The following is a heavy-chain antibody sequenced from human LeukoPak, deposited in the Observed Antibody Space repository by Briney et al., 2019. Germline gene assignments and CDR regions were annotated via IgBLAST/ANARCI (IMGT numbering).Heavy chain of an antibody. D-gene: IGHD3-9*01. Sequence: SQTLSLTCTVSGGSINSGDYYSSWIRQHPGKGLEGLGYIFYTGSTYYNPSLNSRVSRSVDTSRNQFSLKLISVTAADTAVYYCARLYDILTGYPYYFDYWGQRTLVTVSS. CDR3: ARLYDILTGYPYYFDY. CDR2: IFYTGST. V-gene: IGHV4-31*03. J-gene: IGHJ4*02. CDR1: GGSINSGDYY.